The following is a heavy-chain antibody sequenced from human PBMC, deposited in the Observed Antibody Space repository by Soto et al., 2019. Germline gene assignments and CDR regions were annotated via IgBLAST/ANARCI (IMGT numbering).Heavy chain of an antibody. V-gene: IGHV4-31*03. Sequence: PSETLSLTCTVSGGSISSGGYYWSWIRQHPGKGLEWIGYIYYSGSTYYNPSLKSRVTISVDTSKNQFSLKLSSVTAADTAVCYCARGPLPRTYYYDSSGQYFDYWGQGTLVTVSS. CDR3: ARGPLPRTYYYDSSGQYFDY. CDR1: GGSISSGGYY. CDR2: IYYSGST. J-gene: IGHJ4*02. D-gene: IGHD3-22*01.